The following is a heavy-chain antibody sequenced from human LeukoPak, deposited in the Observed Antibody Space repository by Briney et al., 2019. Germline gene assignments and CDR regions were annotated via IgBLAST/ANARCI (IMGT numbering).Heavy chain of an antibody. D-gene: IGHD6-13*01. CDR1: GFTFSNYA. CDR2: ISGNGDNT. V-gene: IGHV3-43*02. Sequence: HSGGSLRLSCAASGFTFSNYAMHWVRQVPGKGLEWLSLISGNGDNTDYAESVKGRFTVSRDNSRNSLYLQMSGLRVEDTVLFYCAKDGYKAAGYFDLWGRGTLVTVSS. J-gene: IGHJ2*01. CDR3: AKDGYKAAGYFDL.